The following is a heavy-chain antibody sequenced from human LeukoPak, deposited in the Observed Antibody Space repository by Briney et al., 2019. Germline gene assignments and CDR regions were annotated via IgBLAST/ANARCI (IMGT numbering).Heavy chain of an antibody. D-gene: IGHD1-26*01. Sequence: GGSLRLSCAASGFTFSSYAMIWVRQAPGEGLEWVSGITGAGGSTHYADSVKGRLTISRDNSKNTLFLQINSLRAEDTAVYYCAKQVGPTIDYWGQGTLVTVSS. CDR3: AKQVGPTIDY. V-gene: IGHV3-23*01. CDR1: GFTFSSYA. J-gene: IGHJ4*02. CDR2: ITGAGGST.